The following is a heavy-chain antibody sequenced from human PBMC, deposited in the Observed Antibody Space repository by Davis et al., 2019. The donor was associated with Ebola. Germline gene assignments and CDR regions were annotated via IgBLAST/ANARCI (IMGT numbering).Heavy chain of an antibody. D-gene: IGHD4-17*01. CDR2: IYSGGST. V-gene: IGHV3-53*01. CDR1: GFTVSSNF. CDR3: ARTMTTVTTGWFDP. J-gene: IGHJ5*02. Sequence: GGSLRLSCAASGFTVSSNFISWVRQAPGKGLEWVSVIYSGGSTYYADSVKGRFTISRDNSKNTLYLQMNSLRAEDTAVYYCARTMTTVTTGWFDPWGQGTLVTVSS.